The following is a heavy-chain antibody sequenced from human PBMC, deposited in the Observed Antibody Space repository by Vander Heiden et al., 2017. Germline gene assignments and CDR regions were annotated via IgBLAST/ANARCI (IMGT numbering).Heavy chain of an antibody. CDR2: IFYRGDT. CDR3: VRDPLMTDY. Sequence: QDSGHGLAKPSDPLSLTCRVSGGSISSTSDYWGWVRQAPEKGLEWIGSIFYRGDTSYNPSLKSRVTMSVDTSKNQFSLKLSSVTAADTAVYYCVRDPLMTDYWGQGTLVTVSS. V-gene: IGHV4-39*02. J-gene: IGHJ4*02. CDR1: GGSISSTSDY.